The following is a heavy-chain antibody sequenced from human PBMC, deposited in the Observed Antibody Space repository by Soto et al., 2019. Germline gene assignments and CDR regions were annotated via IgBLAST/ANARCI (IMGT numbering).Heavy chain of an antibody. CDR2: ISATGGDT. CDR3: AGPGYSSQDY. CDR1: GFAFSTFP. V-gene: IGHV3-23*01. D-gene: IGHD5-18*01. J-gene: IGHJ4*02. Sequence: GGSRHLSGAPPGFAFSTFPLSWFAQPPGKGLEWLSEISATGGDTDYADSVKGRFTISRDNSRNTLYLQLSSLRADHTAVYYCAGPGYSSQDYWGQGTLVTVSS.